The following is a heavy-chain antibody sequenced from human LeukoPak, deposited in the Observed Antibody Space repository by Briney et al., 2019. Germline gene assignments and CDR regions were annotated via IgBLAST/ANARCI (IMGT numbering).Heavy chain of an antibody. Sequence: ASVKVSCNASGYTFTSYDINWVRQATGQGLEWMGWMNPNSGNTGYAHKLQGRVTMTRNTYISTAYLELSSLRSEDTAVYYCARDESVRGLEDYWGQGTLVTVSS. J-gene: IGHJ4*02. CDR2: MNPNSGNT. CDR3: ARDESVRGLEDY. D-gene: IGHD3-10*01. CDR1: GYTFTSYD. V-gene: IGHV1-8*01.